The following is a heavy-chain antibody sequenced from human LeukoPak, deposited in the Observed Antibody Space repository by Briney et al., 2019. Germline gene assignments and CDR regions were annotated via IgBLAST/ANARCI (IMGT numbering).Heavy chain of an antibody. CDR3: ASILTFGGWHCFDY. V-gene: IGHV4-59*12. CDR1: GFTFSSYW. CDR2: VYYSGSS. Sequence: NPGGSLRLSCAASGFTFSSYWMSWIRQPPGKGLEWIGYVYYSGSSSYNPSLRSRVTISVDTSKNQFSLILNSMAAADTAVYYCASILTFGGWHCFDYWGQGILVPVSS. J-gene: IGHJ4*02. D-gene: IGHD6-19*01.